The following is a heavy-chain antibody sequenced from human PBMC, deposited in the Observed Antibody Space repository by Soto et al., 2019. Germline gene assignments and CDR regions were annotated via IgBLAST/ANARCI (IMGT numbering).Heavy chain of an antibody. CDR1: GFPFSRCS. CDR3: VAYSYDSSGHPFDY. CDR2: ISSSSGYI. D-gene: IGHD3-22*01. V-gene: IGHV3-21*01. Sequence: GCSLRLYCAASGFPFSRCSMNGGRHAPGKGLEWVSSISSSSGYIYYADSLQGRFTISRDNAKNSLYLQMNSLRAEDTAVYYCVAYSYDSSGHPFDYWGLGTLVTVSS. J-gene: IGHJ4*02.